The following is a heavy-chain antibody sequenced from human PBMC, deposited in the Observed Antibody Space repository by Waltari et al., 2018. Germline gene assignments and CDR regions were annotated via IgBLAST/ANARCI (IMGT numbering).Heavy chain of an antibody. Sequence: QVQLQESGPGLVKPSETLSLTCTAPGGSISSYYWSWIRQPPGKGLEWIGYIYYSGSTNYNPSLKSRVTISVDTSKNQFSLKLSSVTAADTAVYYCARDRGGSYIDYWGQGTLVTVSS. CDR3: ARDRGGSYIDY. CDR2: IYYSGST. V-gene: IGHV4-59*01. D-gene: IGHD3-10*01. CDR1: GGSISSYY. J-gene: IGHJ4*02.